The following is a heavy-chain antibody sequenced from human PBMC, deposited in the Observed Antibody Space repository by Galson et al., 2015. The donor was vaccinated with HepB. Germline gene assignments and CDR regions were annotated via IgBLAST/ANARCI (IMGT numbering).Heavy chain of an antibody. Sequence: SVKVSCKASRYTFTSYHITWVRKAPGQGLEWIGWINIYNGDTKVSQKVQGRATLTTDISTSTAYMELRNLGSDDTAVYYCARDRNYRFDHWGQGTLVTV. CDR3: ARDRNYRFDH. D-gene: IGHD1-14*01. CDR2: INIYNGDT. J-gene: IGHJ4*02. V-gene: IGHV1-18*01. CDR1: RYTFTSYH.